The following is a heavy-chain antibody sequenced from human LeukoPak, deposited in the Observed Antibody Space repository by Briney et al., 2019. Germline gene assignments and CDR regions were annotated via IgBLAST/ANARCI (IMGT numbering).Heavy chain of an antibody. D-gene: IGHD3-22*01. CDR3: ATHAPVTYYYDSSGYLNWFDP. V-gene: IGHV4-59*08. Sequence: SETLSLTCTVSGGSISSYYWSWIRQPPGKGLEWIGYIYYSGSTNYNPSLKSRVTISVETSKNQFSLKLSSVTAADTAVYYVATHAPVTYYYDSSGYLNWFDPWGQGTLVTVSS. J-gene: IGHJ5*02. CDR2: IYYSGST. CDR1: GGSISSYY.